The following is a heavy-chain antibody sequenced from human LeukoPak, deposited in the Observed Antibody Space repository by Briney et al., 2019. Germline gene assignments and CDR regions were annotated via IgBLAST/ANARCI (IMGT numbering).Heavy chain of an antibody. J-gene: IGHJ4*02. CDR2: ISWNGDIK. Sequence: GGPLRPSLAAPGSTLVDFAIPWVRQAPGKARNWSSVISWNGDIKGYADSVKVRFTISRDNAQNSLYLQINSLRPEDTAFYSCAKDRMGAYFTIPDYWGQGTLVTVSS. CDR3: AKDRMGAYFTIPDY. D-gene: IGHD2/OR15-2a*01. CDR1: GSTLVDFA. V-gene: IGHV3-9*01.